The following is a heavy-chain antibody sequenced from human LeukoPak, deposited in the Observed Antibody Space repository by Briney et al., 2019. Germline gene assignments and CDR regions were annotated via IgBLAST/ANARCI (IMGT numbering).Heavy chain of an antibody. CDR1: GYTFTSYG. Sequence: ASVKVSCKASGYTFTSYGISWVRQAPGQGLEWMGRISAYNGNTNYAQKLQGRVTMTTDTSTSTAYMELRSLRSDDTAVYYCARDYCSSTSCYLGPYYYYGMDVWGQGTTVTVSS. CDR3: ARDYCSSTSCYLGPYYYYGMDV. J-gene: IGHJ6*02. D-gene: IGHD2-2*01. V-gene: IGHV1-18*01. CDR2: ISAYNGNT.